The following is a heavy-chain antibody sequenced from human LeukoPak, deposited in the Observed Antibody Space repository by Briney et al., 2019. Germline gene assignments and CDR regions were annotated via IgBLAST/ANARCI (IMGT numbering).Heavy chain of an antibody. CDR3: ARKTAHGAFDI. V-gene: IGHV3-48*01. CDR1: GFTFSNYN. Sequence: GGSLRLSCAASGFTFSNYNMNWVRQAPGKGLEWVSYISSSSSTIYYADSVKGRFTIPRDNAKNSLYLQMNSLRAEDTAVYYCARKTAHGAFDIWGQGTMVTVSS. CDR2: ISSSSSTI. J-gene: IGHJ3*02.